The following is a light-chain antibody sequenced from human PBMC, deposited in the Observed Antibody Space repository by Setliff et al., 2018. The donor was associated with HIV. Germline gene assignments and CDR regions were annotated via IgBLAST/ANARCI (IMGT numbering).Light chain of an antibody. Sequence: QSALTQPASVSGSPGQSITISCTGTSSDVGGYNFVSWYQQHPGKAPKLIIYEVSNRPSGVSNRFSGSKSGNTASLTISGLQADDEASYYCCSYAASQTSYIFGTGTKVTVL. CDR3: CSYAASQTSYI. CDR2: EVS. J-gene: IGLJ1*01. V-gene: IGLV2-14*01. CDR1: SSDVGGYNF.